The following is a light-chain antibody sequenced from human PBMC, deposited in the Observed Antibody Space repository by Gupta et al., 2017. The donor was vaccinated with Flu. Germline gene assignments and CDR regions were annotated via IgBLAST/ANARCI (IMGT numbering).Light chain of an antibody. CDR3: QKDYSPPNT. Sequence: PSSLSASVGDRVTITCRASQGISNYLAWYQQKPGEAPRLLIYDASTLESGVPSSFSGSGSGTDFTLTISSLQPEDVATYYCQKDYSPPNTFGRGTKVEI. CDR2: DAS. V-gene: IGKV1-27*01. J-gene: IGKJ2*01. CDR1: QGISNY.